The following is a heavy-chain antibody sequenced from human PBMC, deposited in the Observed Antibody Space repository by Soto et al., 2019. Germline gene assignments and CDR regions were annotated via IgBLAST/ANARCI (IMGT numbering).Heavy chain of an antibody. CDR3: AREGSTMYPRHPRFDY. Sequence: SQTLSLTCAISGDSVSTNSGAWNWIRQSPSRGLEWLGRTFYRSRWYSDYADSVKGRININSDTSKNQFSLQLSSVTPEDTAVYYCAREGSTMYPRHPRFDYLGQGTRVTVSS. CDR2: TFYRSRWYS. D-gene: IGHD3-3*01. CDR1: GDSVSTNSGA. V-gene: IGHV6-1*01. J-gene: IGHJ4*02.